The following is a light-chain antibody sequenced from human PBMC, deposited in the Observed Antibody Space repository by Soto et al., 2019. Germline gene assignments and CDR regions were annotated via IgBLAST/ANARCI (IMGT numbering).Light chain of an antibody. CDR3: QQSYSTPRT. CDR2: AAS. CDR1: QSISSY. J-gene: IGKJ1*01. Sequence: DIQMTQSPSSLSASVGDRVTITCRASQSISSYLNWYQQKPGKAPKLLIYAASSLQSGVPSRFGGSGSGTDFTLTISSLQPEDFATYYCQQSYSTPRTFGQGTMVDIK. V-gene: IGKV1-39*01.